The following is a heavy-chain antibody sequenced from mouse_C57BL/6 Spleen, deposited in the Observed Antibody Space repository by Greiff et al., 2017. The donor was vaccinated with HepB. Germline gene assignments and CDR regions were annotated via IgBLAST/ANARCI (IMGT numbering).Heavy chain of an antibody. D-gene: IGHD1-1*01. CDR2: FHPYNDDT. CDR3: ARSSYSGSSSWYFDV. Sequence: VQLQQSGAELVKPGASVKMSCKASGYTFTTYPIEWMKQNHGKSLEWIGNFHPYNDDTKYNEKFKGKATLTVEKSSSTVYLELSRLTSDDSAVYYCARSSYSGSSSWYFDVWGTGTTVTVSS. J-gene: IGHJ1*03. CDR1: GYTFTTYP. V-gene: IGHV1-47*01.